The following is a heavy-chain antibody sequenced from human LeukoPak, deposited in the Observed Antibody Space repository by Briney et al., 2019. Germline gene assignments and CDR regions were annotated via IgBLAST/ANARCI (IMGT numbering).Heavy chain of an antibody. V-gene: IGHV3-7*01. D-gene: IGHD5-24*01. Sequence: GGSLRLSCVASRFTFSNYWMTWVRQATGKGLERVANINKDGGEKYYMESVKGRFTISRDNAKNSLYLQMNSLTVEDTAVYYCARDMGWQQFDQWGQGTLVTVSS. CDR3: ARDMGWQQFDQ. CDR2: INKDGGEK. CDR1: RFTFSNYW. J-gene: IGHJ4*02.